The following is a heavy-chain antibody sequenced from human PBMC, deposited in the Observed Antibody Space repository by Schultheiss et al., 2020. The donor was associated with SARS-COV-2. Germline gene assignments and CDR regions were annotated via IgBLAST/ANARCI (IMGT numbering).Heavy chain of an antibody. V-gene: IGHV4-34*01. D-gene: IGHD5-12*01. Sequence: SQTLSLTCAVYGGSFSGYYWSWIRQPPGKGLEWIGSIYHSGSTYYNPSLKSRVTISVDTSKNQFSLKLSSVTAADTAVYYCARVRVVATSADAFDIWGQGTMVTVS. CDR1: GGSFSGYY. CDR3: ARVRVVATSADAFDI. J-gene: IGHJ3*02. CDR2: IYHSGST.